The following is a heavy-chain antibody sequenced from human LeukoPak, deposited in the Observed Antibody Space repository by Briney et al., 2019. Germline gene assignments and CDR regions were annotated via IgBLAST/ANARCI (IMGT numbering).Heavy chain of an antibody. D-gene: IGHD3-22*01. V-gene: IGHV3-23*01. CDR3: AKDRPNYYGTNGHYYRRDGDC. CDR1: GFTFSSYA. Sequence: GGSLRLSCVASGFTFSSYAMSWVRQAAGKGLEWVSSTSSSGETTYYADSVKGRFTISRDNSRNTLYLQMNSLRAEDTAVYYCAKDRPNYYGTNGHYYRRDGDCWGQGTLATVSS. J-gene: IGHJ4*02. CDR2: TSSSGETT.